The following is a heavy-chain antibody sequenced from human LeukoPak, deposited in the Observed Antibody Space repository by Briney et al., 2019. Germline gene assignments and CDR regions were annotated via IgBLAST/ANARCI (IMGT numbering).Heavy chain of an antibody. J-gene: IGHJ1*01. V-gene: IGHV5-51*01. CDR1: GYSFTSYW. Sequence: ESLQISCKGSGYSFTSYWIGWVRQLPGKGLEWMGIIYPGDSDTRYSPSFQGQVTISAHKSISTAYLQWSSLKASDTAMYYCARPPSGYRYFQHWGQGTLVTVSS. CDR3: ARPPSGYRYFQH. CDR2: IYPGDSDT. D-gene: IGHD5-12*01.